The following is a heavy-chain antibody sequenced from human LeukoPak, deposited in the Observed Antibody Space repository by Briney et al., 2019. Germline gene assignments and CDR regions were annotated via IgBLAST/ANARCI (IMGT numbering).Heavy chain of an antibody. V-gene: IGHV3-53*05. CDR2: IYTGGNT. D-gene: IGHD2-2*02. Sequence: GGSLRLSCAASGFTIDSNYLSWVRQAPGKGLEWVSTIYTGGNTYYSASVKGRFTISRDNSKNTLYLQMNSLRAEDAAVYYCARTPQDIVVVPAAIPTYYYYYYGMDVWGQGTTVTVSS. CDR1: GFTIDSNY. J-gene: IGHJ6*02. CDR3: ARTPQDIVVVPAAIPTYYYYYYGMDV.